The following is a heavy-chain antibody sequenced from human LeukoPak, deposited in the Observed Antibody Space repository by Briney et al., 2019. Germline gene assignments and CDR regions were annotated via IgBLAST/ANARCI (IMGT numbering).Heavy chain of an antibody. CDR1: GFTFSSYR. V-gene: IGHV3-21*01. D-gene: IGHD3-10*01. CDR3: ARTMVRQPFDY. CDR2: ISISSSYI. Sequence: GGSLRLSYAASGFTFSSYRMNSVRQAAGEWLEWVSSISISSSYIYYADSVKGRFTISRDNAKNSLYLQMNSLRAEDTAVYYCARTMVRQPFDYWGQGTLVTVSS. J-gene: IGHJ4*02.